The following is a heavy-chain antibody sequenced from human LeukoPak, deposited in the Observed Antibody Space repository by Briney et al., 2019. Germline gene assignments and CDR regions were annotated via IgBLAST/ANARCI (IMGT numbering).Heavy chain of an antibody. CDR3: ARDISGPQGYFDY. V-gene: IGHV3-23*01. J-gene: IGHJ4*02. CDR1: GFTFDIYA. CDR2: ISASANST. D-gene: IGHD6-19*01. Sequence: PGGSLRLSCAASGFTFDIYAMTWVRQAPGKGPDWVSGISASANSTYYADSVKGRFIISRDNSKNTLYLQMNSLRAEDTAVYYCARDISGPQGYFDYWGQGTLVTVSS.